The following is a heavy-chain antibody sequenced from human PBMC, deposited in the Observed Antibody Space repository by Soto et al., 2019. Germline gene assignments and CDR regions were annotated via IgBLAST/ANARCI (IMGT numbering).Heavy chain of an antibody. CDR2: INHSGST. V-gene: IGHV4-34*01. CDR3: ARPLKNGAVGWFDP. CDR1: GGSFSGYY. Sequence: QVQLQQWGAGLLKPSETLSLTCAVYGGSFSGYYWSWIRQPPGKGLEWIGEINHSGSTNYNPSLKSRVTISVDTSKNQFSLKLSSVTAADTAVYYCARPLKNGAVGWFDPWGQGTLVTVSS. D-gene: IGHD3-16*01. J-gene: IGHJ5*02.